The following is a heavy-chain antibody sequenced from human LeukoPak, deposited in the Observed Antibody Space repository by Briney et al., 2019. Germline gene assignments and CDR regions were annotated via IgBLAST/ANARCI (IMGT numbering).Heavy chain of an antibody. CDR3: ARDSYDFWSGYSDYYGMDV. D-gene: IGHD3-3*01. CDR2: IYYSGST. CDR1: GGSISSGGYS. J-gene: IGHJ6*02. Sequence: PSQTLSLTCTVSGGSISSGGYSWSWIRQHPGQGLEWIGYIYYSGSTYYNPSLKSRVTISVDTSKNQFSLKLSSVTAADTAVYYCARDSYDFWSGYSDYYGMDVWGQGTTVTVSS. V-gene: IGHV4-31*03.